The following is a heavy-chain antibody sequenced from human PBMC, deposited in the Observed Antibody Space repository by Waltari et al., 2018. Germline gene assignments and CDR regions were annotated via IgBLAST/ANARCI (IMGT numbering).Heavy chain of an antibody. J-gene: IGHJ4*02. Sequence: QVQLQQWGAGLLKPSETLSLTCAVDGGSFSGYYWSWIRQPPGKGLEWIGEINHSGSTNYNPSLKSRVTISVDTSKNQFSLKLSSVTAADTAVYYCARPLDSSGPFDYWGQGTLVTVSS. CDR1: GGSFSGYY. CDR2: INHSGST. V-gene: IGHV4-34*01. D-gene: IGHD3-22*01. CDR3: ARPLDSSGPFDY.